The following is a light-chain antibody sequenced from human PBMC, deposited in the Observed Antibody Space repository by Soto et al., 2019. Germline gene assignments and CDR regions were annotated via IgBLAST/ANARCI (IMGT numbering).Light chain of an antibody. V-gene: IGKV1-33*01. CDR3: QQYNTYPWT. J-gene: IGKJ1*01. Sequence: DIQMTQSPSFLSASVGDRVTITCQASQDIRNSLNWYQQKPGTAPNLLIYDASNLETGVPSRFSGSGSGTEFTLTISSLQPDDFATYYCQQYNTYPWTFGQGTKVDIK. CDR1: QDIRNS. CDR2: DAS.